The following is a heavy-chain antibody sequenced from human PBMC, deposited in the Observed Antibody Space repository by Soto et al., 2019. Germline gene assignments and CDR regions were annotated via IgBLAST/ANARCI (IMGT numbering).Heavy chain of an antibody. Sequence: QVQLQESGPGLVKPSQTLSLTCTVSGGSISSGGYYWSWIRQHPGKGLEWIGYIYYSGSTYYNPSLKSRVTISVDTSKNQFSLKLSSVTSADTAVYYCTRGSSHYDFWSGYYTDLGAFDIWGQGTMVTVSS. CDR1: GGSISSGGYY. D-gene: IGHD3-3*01. J-gene: IGHJ3*02. CDR3: TRGSSHYDFWSGYYTDLGAFDI. V-gene: IGHV4-31*03. CDR2: IYYSGST.